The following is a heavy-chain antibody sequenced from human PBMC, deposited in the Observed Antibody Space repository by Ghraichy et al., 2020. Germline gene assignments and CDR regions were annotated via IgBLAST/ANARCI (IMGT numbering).Heavy chain of an antibody. Sequence: SQTLSLTCAVYGGSFSGYYWSWIRQPPGKGLEWIGEINHSGSTNYNPSLKSRVTISVDTSKNQFSLKLSSVTAADTAVYYCARDDHSSGWYIGRAFDIWGQGTMVTVSS. CDR3: ARDDHSSGWYIGRAFDI. D-gene: IGHD6-19*01. J-gene: IGHJ3*02. CDR1: GGSFSGYY. V-gene: IGHV4-34*01. CDR2: INHSGST.